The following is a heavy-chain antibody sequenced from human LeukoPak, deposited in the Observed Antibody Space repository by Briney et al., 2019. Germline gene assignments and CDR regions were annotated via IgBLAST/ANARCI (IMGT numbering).Heavy chain of an antibody. CDR3: ARDSDFYDSLTFYGMDV. J-gene: IGHJ6*02. CDR2: IRATSGIT. V-gene: IGHV3-23*01. D-gene: IGHD3-3*01. Sequence: GGSLRLSCAASGFSFTDYAMSWVRQAPGKGLEWVSDIRATSGITYYADSVKGRFTISRDNSKKMLHLQMNSLRADDTALYYCARDSDFYDSLTFYGMDVWGQGTTVIVSS. CDR1: GFSFTDYA.